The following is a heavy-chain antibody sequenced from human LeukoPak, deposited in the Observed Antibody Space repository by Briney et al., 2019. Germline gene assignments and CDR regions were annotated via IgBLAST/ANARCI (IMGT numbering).Heavy chain of an antibody. CDR1: GFTFSSYA. V-gene: IGHV3-23*01. CDR3: ARGYSGYFYY. D-gene: IGHD5-12*01. J-gene: IGHJ4*02. Sequence: PGGSLRLSCAASGFTFSSYAMSWVRQAPEKGLEWVSTISGSGGGTYYADSVKGRFTISRDDSKNTLYLQMNSLRAEDTAVYYCARGYSGYFYYWGQGTLVTVSS. CDR2: ISGSGGGT.